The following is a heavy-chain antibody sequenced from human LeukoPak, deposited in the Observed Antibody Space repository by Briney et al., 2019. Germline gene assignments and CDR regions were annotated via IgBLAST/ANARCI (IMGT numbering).Heavy chain of an antibody. V-gene: IGHV3-23*01. Sequence: GGSLRLSCAVSGITLSNYGMSWVRQAPGKGLEWVAGISDSGGSTKYADSVKGRFTISRDNPKNTLFLQMNSLRAEDTAVYYCAKTGRFAVTPVDYWGQGTLVTVSS. CDR2: ISDSGGST. CDR1: GITLSNYG. J-gene: IGHJ4*02. D-gene: IGHD4-17*01. CDR3: AKTGRFAVTPVDY.